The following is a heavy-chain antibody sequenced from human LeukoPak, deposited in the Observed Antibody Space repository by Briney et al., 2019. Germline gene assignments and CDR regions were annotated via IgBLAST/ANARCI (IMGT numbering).Heavy chain of an antibody. J-gene: IGHJ6*03. Sequence: GGSLRLSCAASGFTFSDYYMSCIRQAPGKGLELGSYISSRFTTIYYADSVKGRFTGCRDNAKNSLFLKMNSLRAEDTAVYYCARGAIFGVVYGLTYYMDVWGKGTTVTVSS. CDR2: ISSRFTTI. V-gene: IGHV3-11*01. D-gene: IGHD3-3*01. CDR3: ARGAIFGVVYGLTYYMDV. CDR1: GFTFSDYY.